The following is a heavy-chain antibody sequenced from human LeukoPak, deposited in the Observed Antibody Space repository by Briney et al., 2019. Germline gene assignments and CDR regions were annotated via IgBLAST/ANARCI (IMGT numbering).Heavy chain of an antibody. CDR1: GGSIGSDY. Sequence: SETLSLTCTVSGGSIGSDYWTWTRQPPGKGLESIGYIYYTGGTNYNPSLKSRVTISVDTSKNQFSLKLSSVTAADTAVYFCAKYGNSGWVIDNWGQGTLVTVSS. V-gene: IGHV4-59*08. J-gene: IGHJ4*02. D-gene: IGHD6-19*01. CDR3: AKYGNSGWVIDN. CDR2: IYYTGGT.